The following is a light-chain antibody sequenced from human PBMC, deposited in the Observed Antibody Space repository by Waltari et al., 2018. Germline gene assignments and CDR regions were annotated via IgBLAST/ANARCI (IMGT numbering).Light chain of an antibody. CDR3: QSYDGSLSDSHVV. CDR2: DNG. Sequence: QSVLTQPPSVSGAPGQRVTISCPGSSSNIGANYDVHWYQQLPGTAPKLLIYDNGDRPSGVPDRFSVSKSGTSASLAITGLQPEDEADYYCQSYDGSLSDSHVVFGGGTKLTVL. J-gene: IGLJ2*01. V-gene: IGLV1-40*01. CDR1: SSNIGANYD.